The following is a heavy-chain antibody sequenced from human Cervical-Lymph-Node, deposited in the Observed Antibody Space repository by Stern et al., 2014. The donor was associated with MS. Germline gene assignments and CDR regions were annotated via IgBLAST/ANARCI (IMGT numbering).Heavy chain of an antibody. J-gene: IGHJ4*02. CDR2: IDYTGGT. CDR1: GGSISSTNY. CDR3: ARHGAAFFVG. V-gene: IGHV4-39*01. Sequence: QLQESGPGLVKPSETLSLTCTVSGGSISSTNYWGWIRQPPGKGLEWIGTIDYTGGTYYNPSLKSRVTLPADTSRTQFSLRLISVTAADTALYYCARHGAAFFVGWGQGTLVTVSS. D-gene: IGHD3-16*01.